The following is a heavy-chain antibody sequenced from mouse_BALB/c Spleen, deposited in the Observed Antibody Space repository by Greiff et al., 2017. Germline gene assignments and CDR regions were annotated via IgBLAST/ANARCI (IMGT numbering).Heavy chain of an antibody. Sequence: EVQLQQSGAELVRPGALVKLSCKASGFNIKDYYMHWVKQRPEQGLEWIGWIDPENGNTIYDPKFQGKASITADTSSNTAYLQLSSLTSEDTAVYYCARGWLPIYAMDYWGQGTSVTVSS. D-gene: IGHD2-3*01. CDR3: ARGWLPIYAMDY. V-gene: IGHV14-1*02. CDR2: IDPENGNT. J-gene: IGHJ4*01. CDR1: GFNIKDYY.